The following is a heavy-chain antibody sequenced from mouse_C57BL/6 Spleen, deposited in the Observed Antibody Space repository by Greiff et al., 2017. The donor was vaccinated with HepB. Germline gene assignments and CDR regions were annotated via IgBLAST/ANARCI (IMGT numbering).Heavy chain of an antibody. CDR2: IDPGRGRT. CDR1: GYTFTSYW. CDR3: ARRYYDLQYYSMDY. V-gene: IGHV1-55*01. D-gene: IGHD2-4*01. J-gene: IGHJ4*01. Sequence: QVQLQQPGAELVKPGASVKMSCKASGYTFTSYWITWVKQRPGQGLEWIGDIDPGRGRTNYNEKFKGKATLTVDTSSSTAYMQLSSLTSEDSAVYYCARRYYDLQYYSMDYWGQGTSVTVSS.